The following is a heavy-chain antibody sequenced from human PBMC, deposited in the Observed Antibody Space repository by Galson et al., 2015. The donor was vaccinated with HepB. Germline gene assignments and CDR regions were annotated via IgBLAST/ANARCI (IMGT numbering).Heavy chain of an antibody. J-gene: IGHJ4*02. CDR1: GFTFSSYA. Sequence: SLRLSCAASGFTFSSYAMHWVRQAPGKGLEWVAVISYDGSNKYYADSVKGRFTISRDNSKNTLYLQMNSLRAEDTAVYYCARDDGLVSQQLGYWGQGTLVTVSS. CDR2: ISYDGSNK. D-gene: IGHD6-13*01. CDR3: ARDDGLVSQQLGY. V-gene: IGHV3-30-3*01.